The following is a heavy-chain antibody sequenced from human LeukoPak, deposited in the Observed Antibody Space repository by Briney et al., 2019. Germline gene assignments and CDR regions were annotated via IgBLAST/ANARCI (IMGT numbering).Heavy chain of an antibody. CDR2: LSDRGSP. J-gene: IGHJ4*02. CDR1: GDTISSSRFF. D-gene: IGHD6-19*01. CDR3: ARDANYRDRSGYPSLFDF. V-gene: IGHV4-39*02. Sequence: PSETLSLTCTVSGDTISSSRFFWAWIRQPPGKGLEWIASLSDRGSPKYSPSFRSRVSIFTDTAKNQLSLNLKSVTAADTAVYYCARDANYRDRSGYPSLFDFWGQGILVTVSS.